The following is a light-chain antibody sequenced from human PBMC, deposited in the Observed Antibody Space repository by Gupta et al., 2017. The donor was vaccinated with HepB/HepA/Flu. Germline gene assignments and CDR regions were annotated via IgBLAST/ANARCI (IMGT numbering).Light chain of an antibody. Sequence: SYELTQSPSVSVSPGQTASITCSGDKLGDNYAFWYQQKPGQSPVLVIYQDTKRPSAIPERFSGSNSGTTATLTIGGTQAMDEADYYCQAWDSSTAVFGGGTKLTVL. CDR2: QDT. V-gene: IGLV3-1*01. J-gene: IGLJ2*01. CDR1: KLGDNY. CDR3: QAWDSSTAV.